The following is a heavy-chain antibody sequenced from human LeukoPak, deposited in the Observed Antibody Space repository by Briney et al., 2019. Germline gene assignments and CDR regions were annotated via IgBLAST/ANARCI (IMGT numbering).Heavy chain of an antibody. J-gene: IGHJ6*02. D-gene: IGHD4-17*01. CDR3: ARDGTTVTTNYYYGMDV. CDR1: GFTFSSYQ. Sequence: GGSLRLSCAASGFTFSSYQMNWVRQAPGKGLEWVSYISSSGTTTSHADSVKGRFTISRDNAKNSLYLQMNSLRAEDTAVYYCARDGTTVTTNYYYGMDVWGQGTTVTVSS. CDR2: ISSSGTTT. V-gene: IGHV3-48*03.